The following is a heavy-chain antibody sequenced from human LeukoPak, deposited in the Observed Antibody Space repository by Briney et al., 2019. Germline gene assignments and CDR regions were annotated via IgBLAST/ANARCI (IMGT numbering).Heavy chain of an antibody. J-gene: IGHJ6*02. D-gene: IGHD3-3*01. CDR2: INPSGGST. Sequence: VASVKVSCKASGYTFTNYYMHWVRQAPGQGLEWMGIINPSGGSTSYAQKFQGRVTMTRDTSTSTVYMELSSLRSEDTAVYYCARDGRFLEWLLFGAGGMDVWGQGTTVTVSS. CDR3: ARDGRFLEWLLFGAGGMDV. CDR1: GYTFTNYY. V-gene: IGHV1-46*01.